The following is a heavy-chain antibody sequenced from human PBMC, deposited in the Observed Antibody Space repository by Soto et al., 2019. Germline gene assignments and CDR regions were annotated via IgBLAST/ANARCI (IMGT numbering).Heavy chain of an antibody. CDR2: ISTAVGAT. CDR3: AKDRTAAARNFDY. J-gene: IGHJ4*02. D-gene: IGHD6-13*01. CDR1: GFTFSNHA. V-gene: IGHV3-23*01. Sequence: GGSLRLSCAVSGFTFSNHAMSWVRQAPGKGLEWVSAISTAVGATYYADSVKGRFTISRDDSNNTLYLQMDSLRAEDTAVYYCAKDRTAAARNFDYWGQGTLVTVSS.